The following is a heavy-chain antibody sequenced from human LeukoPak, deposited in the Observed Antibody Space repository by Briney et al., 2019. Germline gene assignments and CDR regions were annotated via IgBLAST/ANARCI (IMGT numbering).Heavy chain of an antibody. Sequence: MSGGSLRLSCAASGFTVSSNYMSWVRQPPGKGLEWIGSMYYSGSTYYNASLRSRVTISVDTSRDQFSLKLSSVTAADTAVYYCARHFDRDGYKSNAFDIWGQGTMVTVSS. CDR1: GFTVSSNY. CDR2: MYYSGST. CDR3: ARHFDRDGYKSNAFDI. J-gene: IGHJ3*02. V-gene: IGHV4-39*01. D-gene: IGHD5-24*01.